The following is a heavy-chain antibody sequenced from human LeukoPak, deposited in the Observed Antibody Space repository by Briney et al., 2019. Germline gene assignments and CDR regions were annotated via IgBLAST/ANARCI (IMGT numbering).Heavy chain of an antibody. J-gene: IGHJ4*02. CDR2: ISSDGSIT. V-gene: IGHV3-74*01. CDR3: ARVGGGSYDY. Sequence: GGSLRLSCAASGFTFSTYWMHWVRQAPGKGLVWVSRISSDGSITGYADSVKGRFTISRDNAKNTLYLQMNSLRAEDTAVYYCARVGGGSYDYWGQGTLVTVSS. CDR1: GFTFSTYW. D-gene: IGHD1-26*01.